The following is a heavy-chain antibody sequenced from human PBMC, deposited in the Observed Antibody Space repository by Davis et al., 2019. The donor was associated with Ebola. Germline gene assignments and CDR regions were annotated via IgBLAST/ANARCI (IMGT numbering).Heavy chain of an antibody. CDR2: IYHSGRT. CDR1: GGSLSSGGYS. D-gene: IGHD3-22*01. Sequence: SETLSLTCAVSGGSLSSGGYSWSWIRQPPGKGLEWIGYIYHSGRTNYNPSLKSRVTISVDKSKNQFSLKLSSVTAADTAVYYCARDSGDSSGYYAPFDYWGQGTLVTVYS. V-gene: IGHV4-30-2*01. CDR3: ARDSGDSSGYYAPFDY. J-gene: IGHJ4*02.